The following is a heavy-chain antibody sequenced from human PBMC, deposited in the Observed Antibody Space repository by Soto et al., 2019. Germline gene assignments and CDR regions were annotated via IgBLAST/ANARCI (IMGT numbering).Heavy chain of an antibody. CDR2: IYHTGST. D-gene: IGHD3-22*01. Sequence: PSETLSLTCTVSGGSMSRGDYYWSWIRQPPGKGLEWIGFIYHTGSTYYSPSLKSRVAISVDTSKNQFSLKLSSVTAEDTAVYYCARDQLYYNDISGRPLNAFDVWGQGTMVTVSS. CDR3: ARDQLYYNDISGRPLNAFDV. CDR1: GGSMSRGDYY. V-gene: IGHV4-30-4*01. J-gene: IGHJ3*01.